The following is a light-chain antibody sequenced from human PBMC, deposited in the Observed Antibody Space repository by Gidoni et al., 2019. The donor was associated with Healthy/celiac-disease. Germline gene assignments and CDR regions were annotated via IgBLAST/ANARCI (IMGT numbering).Light chain of an antibody. V-gene: IGLV2-14*01. J-gene: IGLJ1*01. CDR3: SSYTSSSTEV. CDR1: SSDVGGYNY. CDR2: DVS. Sequence: QSALTQPASVSGSPGQSSTISCTGTSSDVGGYNYVSWYQQHPGKASKLMIYDVSNRPSGVSNRFSGSKSGNTASLTISGLQAEDEADYYCSSYTSSSTEVFGTGTKVTVL.